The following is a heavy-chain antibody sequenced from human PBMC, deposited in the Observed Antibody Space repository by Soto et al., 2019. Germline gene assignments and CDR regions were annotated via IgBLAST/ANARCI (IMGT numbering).Heavy chain of an antibody. J-gene: IGHJ6*03. CDR1: GFVFSRHA. Sequence: GGSLRLSCAASGFVFSRHAMHWVRQAPGKGLEWLGIISYDGSITYYGDSVEGRFIISRDNSKNTVNLQMDSLRVEDTAVYYCAKNQPIRPTLYYYMDVWGKGTTVTVSS. CDR3: AKNQPIRPTLYYYMDV. V-gene: IGHV3-30*18. CDR2: ISYDGSIT.